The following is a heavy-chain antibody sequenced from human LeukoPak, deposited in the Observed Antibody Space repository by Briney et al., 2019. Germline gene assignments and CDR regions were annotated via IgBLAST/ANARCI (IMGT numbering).Heavy chain of an antibody. CDR2: INPNSGGT. CDR3: ARSHRTYYYDASGYLSFRYFDY. Sequence: ASVKVSCKASGYTFTGYYMHWVRQAPGQGLEWMGWINPNSGGTNYAQKFQGWVTMTRDTSISTAYMGLRSLRADDTAVYYCARSHRTYYYDASGYLSFRYFDYWGQGTLVTVSS. D-gene: IGHD3-22*01. CDR1: GYTFTGYY. V-gene: IGHV1-2*04. J-gene: IGHJ4*02.